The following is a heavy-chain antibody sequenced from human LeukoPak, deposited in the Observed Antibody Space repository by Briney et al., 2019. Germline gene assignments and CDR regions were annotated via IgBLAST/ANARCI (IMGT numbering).Heavy chain of an antibody. CDR1: GYSFTGYY. Sequence: GASVKVSCKASGYSFTGYYMHWVRQAPGQGLEWMGWISAYNGNTNYAQKLQGRVTMTTDTSTSTAYMELRSLRSDDTAVYYCAKGRGIAAAGHDYWGQGTLVTVSS. V-gene: IGHV1-18*04. J-gene: IGHJ4*02. D-gene: IGHD6-13*01. CDR2: ISAYNGNT. CDR3: AKGRGIAAAGHDY.